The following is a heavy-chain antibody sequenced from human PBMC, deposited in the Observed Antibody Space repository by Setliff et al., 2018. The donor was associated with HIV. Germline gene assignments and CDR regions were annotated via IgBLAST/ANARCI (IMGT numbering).Heavy chain of an antibody. CDR3: ARAHDNHDSSGYSHDS. J-gene: IGHJ4*02. CDR2: INWNSVSR. V-gene: IGHV3-9*01. Sequence: PGGSLRLSCEASGFTFDDYAMHWGRQAPGKGLEWVAGINWNSVSRAYADSVQGRFTISRDNAKNMLFLQMNSLRAEDTAVYYCARAHDNHDSSGYSHDSWGQGSLVTVSS. CDR1: GFTFDDYA. D-gene: IGHD3-22*01.